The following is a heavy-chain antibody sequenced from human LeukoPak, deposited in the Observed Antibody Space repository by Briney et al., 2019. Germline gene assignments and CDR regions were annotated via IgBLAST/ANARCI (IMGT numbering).Heavy chain of an antibody. J-gene: IGHJ5*02. CDR1: GGSFSGYY. D-gene: IGHD2-15*01. CDR2: INHSGST. Sequence: PSETLSLTCAVYGGSFSGYYWSWIRQPPGKGLEWIGEINHSGSTNYNPSLKSRVTISVDTSKNQFSLKLSSVTAADTAVYYCARHRCSGGSCYPMNWFDPWGQGTLVTVSS. V-gene: IGHV4-34*01. CDR3: ARHRCSGGSCYPMNWFDP.